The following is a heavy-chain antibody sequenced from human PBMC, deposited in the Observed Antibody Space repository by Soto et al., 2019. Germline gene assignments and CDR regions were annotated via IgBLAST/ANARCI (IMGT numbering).Heavy chain of an antibody. J-gene: IGHJ4*02. Sequence: QVQLVQSGAEVKKPGASVKVSCKVSGYTLTELSMHWVRQAPGKCLEWMGGFDPEDGETIYAQKFQGRVTMTEDTSTDTAYMELSSLRSEDTAVYYCATRTYYYDSSGYYVGFDFDYLGQGTLVTVSS. CDR2: FDPEDGET. D-gene: IGHD3-22*01. CDR3: ATRTYYYDSSGYYVGFDFDY. V-gene: IGHV1-24*01. CDR1: GYTLTELS.